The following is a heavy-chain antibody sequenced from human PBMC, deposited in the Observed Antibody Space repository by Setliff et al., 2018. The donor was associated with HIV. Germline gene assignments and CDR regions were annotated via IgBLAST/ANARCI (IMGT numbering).Heavy chain of an antibody. CDR1: GFTFSSYG. CDR3: ARSVIGYYYYGMDV. CDR2: IRYDGSNK. V-gene: IGHV3-30*02. D-gene: IGHD3-10*01. Sequence: GGSLRLSCAASGFTFSSYGMHWVRQAPGKGLEWVAFIRYDGSNKYYADSVKGRLTISRDNSKNTLYLQMNSLRAEDTAVYYCARSVIGYYYYGMDVWGQGTLVTVSS. J-gene: IGHJ6*02.